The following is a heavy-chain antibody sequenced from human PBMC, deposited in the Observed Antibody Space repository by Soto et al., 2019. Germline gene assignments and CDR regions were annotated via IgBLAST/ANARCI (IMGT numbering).Heavy chain of an antibody. CDR3: ARDKAVRYYYYGMDV. V-gene: IGHV3-74*01. CDR1: GFIFSSYW. D-gene: IGHD4-4*01. J-gene: IGHJ6*02. CDR2: ISSDGSST. Sequence: GGSLRLSCAASGFIFSSYWMHWVRQGPGKGLVWVSRISSDGSSTTYADSVKGRFTISRDNAKNTLYLQMNSLRAEDTALYFCARDKAVRYYYYGMDVWGQGTTVTVSS.